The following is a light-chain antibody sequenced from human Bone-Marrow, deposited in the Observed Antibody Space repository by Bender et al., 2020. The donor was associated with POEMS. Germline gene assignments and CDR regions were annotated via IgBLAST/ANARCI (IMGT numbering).Light chain of an antibody. V-gene: IGLV1-44*01. J-gene: IGLJ3*02. CDR2: ENS. Sequence: QSVLTQPPSASGTPGQRVTISCSGSSSNIGTNPVNWYQQLPGTAPKLLIYENSNRPSGVPDRVSGSKSGTSASLAISGLQSEDEADYYCAAWEDSLNGWVFGGGTKLTVL. CDR1: SSNIGTNP. CDR3: AAWEDSLNGWV.